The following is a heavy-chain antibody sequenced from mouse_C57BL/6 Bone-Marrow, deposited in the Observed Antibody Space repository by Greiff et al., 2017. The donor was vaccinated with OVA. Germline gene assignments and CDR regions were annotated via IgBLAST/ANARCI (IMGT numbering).Heavy chain of an antibody. V-gene: IGHV2-2*01. CDR3: ARGSKRGYFDV. CDR2: IWSGGST. CDR1: GFSLTSYG. Sequence: VQLQESGPGLVQPSQSLSITCTVSGFSLTSYGVHWVRQSPGKGLEWLGVIWSGGSTDYNAAFISRLSISKDNSKSQVFFKMNSLQADDTAIYYCARGSKRGYFDVWGTGTTVTVSS. D-gene: IGHD2-5*01. J-gene: IGHJ1*03.